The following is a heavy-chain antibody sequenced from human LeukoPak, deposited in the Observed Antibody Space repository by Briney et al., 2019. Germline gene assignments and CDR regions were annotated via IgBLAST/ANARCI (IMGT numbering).Heavy chain of an antibody. J-gene: IGHJ4*02. D-gene: IGHD3-22*01. CDR1: GFTFSSYA. Sequence: GGSLRLSCAASGFTFSSYAMSWVRQAPGKGLEWVSAISGSGGSTYYADSVKGRFTISRDNSKNTLYLQMNSPRAEDTAVYYCAKDTDYYDSSDSYDYWGQGTLVTVSS. V-gene: IGHV3-23*01. CDR3: AKDTDYYDSSDSYDY. CDR2: ISGSGGST.